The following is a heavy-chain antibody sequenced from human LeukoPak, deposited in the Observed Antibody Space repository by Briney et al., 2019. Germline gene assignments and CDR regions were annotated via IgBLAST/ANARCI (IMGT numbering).Heavy chain of an antibody. D-gene: IGHD6-13*01. CDR2: ISGSGGST. CDR3: AKDLLSSSWYHFDY. Sequence: GGSLRLSCADSGFTFSSYAMSWVRQAPGKGLEWVSAISGSGGSTYYADSVKGRFTISRDNSKNTLYLQMNSLRAEDTAVYYCAKDLLSSSWYHFDYWGQGTLVTVSS. V-gene: IGHV3-23*01. J-gene: IGHJ4*02. CDR1: GFTFSSYA.